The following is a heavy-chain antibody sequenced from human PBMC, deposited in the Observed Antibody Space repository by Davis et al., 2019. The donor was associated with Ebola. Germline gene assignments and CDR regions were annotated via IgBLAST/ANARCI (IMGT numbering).Heavy chain of an antibody. CDR1: GFTFSSYA. Sequence: GGSLRLSCAASGFTFSSYAMSWVRQAPGKGLEWVSAISGSGGSTYYADSVKGRFTISRDNSKNTLYLQMNSLRAEDTAVYYCARDELKYYYDSSGYGTADAFDIWGQGTMVTVSS. D-gene: IGHD3-22*01. CDR3: ARDELKYYYDSSGYGTADAFDI. J-gene: IGHJ3*02. CDR2: ISGSGGST. V-gene: IGHV3-23*01.